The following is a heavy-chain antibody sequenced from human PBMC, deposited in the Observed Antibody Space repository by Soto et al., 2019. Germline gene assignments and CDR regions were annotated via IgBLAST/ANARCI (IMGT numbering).Heavy chain of an antibody. J-gene: IGHJ4*02. Sequence: QVQLVQSGAEVKEPGASVKVSCKSSGYTFTNYGITWVRQAPGQGLELMGWISAYNGATNYPQRFQDRVTLTTDTSTSTAYMEVRRLRSDNTAVYYCARSARDYAGSTAYWGQGTRVTVSS. D-gene: IGHD4-17*01. CDR3: ARSARDYAGSTAY. V-gene: IGHV1-18*01. CDR1: GYTFTNYG. CDR2: ISAYNGAT.